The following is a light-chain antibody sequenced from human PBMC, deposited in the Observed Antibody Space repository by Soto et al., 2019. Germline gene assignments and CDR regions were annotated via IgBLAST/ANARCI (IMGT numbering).Light chain of an antibody. CDR3: SSYTSSSTYV. V-gene: IGLV2-14*01. CDR1: SSDVGGYNY. CDR2: EVS. J-gene: IGLJ1*01. Sequence: QSALTQPASVSGSPGQSMTISCTGTSSDVGGYNYVSWYQQHPGKAPKLMIYEVSNRPSGVSNRFSGSESGNTASLTISGLQAEDEADYYCSSYTSSSTYVFGTGTKVTV.